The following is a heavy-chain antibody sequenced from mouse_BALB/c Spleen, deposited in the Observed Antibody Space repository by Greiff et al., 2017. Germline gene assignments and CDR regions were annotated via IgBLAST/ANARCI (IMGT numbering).Heavy chain of an antibody. D-gene: IGHD2-3*01. CDR3: ARLMFFDGYYGDY. J-gene: IGHJ2*01. CDR2: ISYSGST. Sequence: EVKVEESGPGLVKPSQSLSLTCTVTGYSITSDYAWNWIRQFPGNKLEWMGYISYSGSTSYNPSLKSRISITRDTSKNQFFLQLNSVTTEDTATYYCARLMFFDGYYGDYWGQGTTLTVSS. V-gene: IGHV3-2*02. CDR1: GYSITSDYA.